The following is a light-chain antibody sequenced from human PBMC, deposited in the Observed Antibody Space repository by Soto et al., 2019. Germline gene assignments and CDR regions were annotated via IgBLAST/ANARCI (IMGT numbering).Light chain of an antibody. CDR2: GAS. V-gene: IGKV3-20*01. Sequence: ILFSPASGTPSFSPGGKATPSCRASQSVNSRLAWYQHKPGQAPRLLISGASSRATGIPDRFSGSGSATDFTLTISRLEPEDFALYYCQHYGRSPITFGQGTRLEIK. CDR1: QSVNSR. CDR3: QHYGRSPIT. J-gene: IGKJ5*01.